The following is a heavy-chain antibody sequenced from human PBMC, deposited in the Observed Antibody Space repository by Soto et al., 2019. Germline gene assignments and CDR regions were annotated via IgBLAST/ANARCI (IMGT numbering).Heavy chain of an antibody. CDR3: ASFEMWSGYYEEYFDY. D-gene: IGHD3-3*01. J-gene: IGHJ4*02. CDR1: GGSISSSSYY. V-gene: IGHV4-39*01. Sequence: SETLSLTCTVSGGSISSSSYYWGWIRQPPGKGLEWIGSIYYSGSTYYNPSLKSRVTISVDTSKNQFSLKLSSVTAADTAVYYCASFEMWSGYYEEYFDYWGQGTLVTVSS. CDR2: IYYSGST.